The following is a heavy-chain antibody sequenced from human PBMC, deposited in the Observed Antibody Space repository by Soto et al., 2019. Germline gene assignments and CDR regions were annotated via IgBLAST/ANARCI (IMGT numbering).Heavy chain of an antibody. D-gene: IGHD2-8*01. CDR1: GYSLTDNG. V-gene: IGHV1-8*01. J-gene: IGHJ6*03. CDR2: ISPDSGKT. Sequence: QAYLEQSGAEVKKPGASVKVSCKASGYSLTDNGITWERQASGQGLEYVGWISPDSGKTDYAHKFQGRVTMTRDTSITTVYMELSSRRSDDTAVYYCARVYGYDYYYMDVWGKGTTVTVSS. CDR3: ARVYGYDYYYMDV.